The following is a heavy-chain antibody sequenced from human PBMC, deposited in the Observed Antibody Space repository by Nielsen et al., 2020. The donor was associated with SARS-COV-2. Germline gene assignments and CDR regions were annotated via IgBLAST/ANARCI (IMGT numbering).Heavy chain of an antibody. V-gene: IGHV4-59*12. CDR2: IYYSGST. CDR3: ARDPSYGSGSTLYYYYYYYMDV. D-gene: IGHD3-10*01. J-gene: IGHJ6*03. CDR1: GGSISSYY. Sequence: SETLSLTCTVSGGSISSYYWSWIRQPPGKGLEWIGSIYYSGSTYYNPSLKSRVTISVDTSKNQFSLKLSSVTAADTAVYYCARDPSYGSGSTLYYYYYYYMDVWGKGTTVTVSS.